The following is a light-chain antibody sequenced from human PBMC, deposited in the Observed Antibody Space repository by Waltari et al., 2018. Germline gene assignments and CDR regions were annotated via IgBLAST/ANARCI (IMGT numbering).Light chain of an antibody. CDR1: QSLVHSDGNTY. J-gene: IGKJ1*01. CDR3: MQGTHWPPWT. V-gene: IGKV2-30*02. CDR2: KVS. Sequence: DVVMTQSPLSLPVPLGQPASISCRSSQSLVHSDGNTYLNWFQQRPGQSPRRLIYKVSIRDSGVPERFSGSGSGTDFTLKISRVEAEDVGVYYCMQGTHWPPWTFGQGTKVEIK.